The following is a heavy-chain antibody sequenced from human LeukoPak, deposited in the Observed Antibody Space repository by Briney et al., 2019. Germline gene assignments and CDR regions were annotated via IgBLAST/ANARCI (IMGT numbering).Heavy chain of an antibody. CDR1: GYTFTSYG. CDR2: ISAYNGNT. V-gene: IGHV1-18*01. Sequence: ASVKVSCXASGYTFTSYGISWVRQAPGQGLEWMGWISAYNGNTNYAQKLQGRVTMTTDTSTSTAYMELRSLRSDDTAVYYCARGVPIAAAGTSFDYWGQGTLVTVSS. D-gene: IGHD6-13*01. J-gene: IGHJ4*02. CDR3: ARGVPIAAAGTSFDY.